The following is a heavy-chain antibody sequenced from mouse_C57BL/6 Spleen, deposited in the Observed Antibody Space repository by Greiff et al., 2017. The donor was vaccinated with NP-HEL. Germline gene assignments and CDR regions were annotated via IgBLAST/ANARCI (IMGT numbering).Heavy chain of an antibody. CDR3: ARGDSSGSFDY. Sequence: VQLQQSGAALVMPGASVKLSCKASGYTFTSYWMHWVKQRPGQGLEWIGEIDPSDSYTNYNQKFKGKSTLTVDKSSSTAYMQLSSLTSEDSAVYYCARGDSSGSFDYWGQGTTLTVSS. CDR2: IDPSDSYT. CDR1: GYTFTSYW. J-gene: IGHJ2*01. V-gene: IGHV1-69*01. D-gene: IGHD3-2*02.